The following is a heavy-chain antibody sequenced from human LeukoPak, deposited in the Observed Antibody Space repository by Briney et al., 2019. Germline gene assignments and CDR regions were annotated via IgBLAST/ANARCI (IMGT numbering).Heavy chain of an antibody. D-gene: IGHD2/OR15-2a*01. J-gene: IGHJ3*02. V-gene: IGHV3-23*01. CDR1: GFTFSSYA. Sequence: GGSLRLSCAASGFTFSSYAMSWVRQAPGKGLEWVSAISGNGGSTYYADSVKGRFTISRDNSKNTLYLQMNSLRAEDTAVYYCAKAHTCLDAFDIWGQGTMVTVSS. CDR3: AKAHTCLDAFDI. CDR2: ISGNGGST.